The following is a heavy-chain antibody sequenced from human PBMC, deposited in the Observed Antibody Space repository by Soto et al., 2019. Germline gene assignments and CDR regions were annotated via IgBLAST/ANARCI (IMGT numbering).Heavy chain of an antibody. CDR1: GYMFVTYG. J-gene: IGHJ5*02. D-gene: IGHD3-22*01. Sequence: QVQLVQSGAEVKKPGASVKVSCKASGYMFVTYGINWVRQAPGQGLEWMGWISAYNGNTKYAQNLQGRVTMTTDASTSTAYMEMRSLRSDDTAVYYCARDRDSSGYLATPPNWFDPWGQGTLVTVSS. V-gene: IGHV1-18*01. CDR2: ISAYNGNT. CDR3: ARDRDSSGYLATPPNWFDP.